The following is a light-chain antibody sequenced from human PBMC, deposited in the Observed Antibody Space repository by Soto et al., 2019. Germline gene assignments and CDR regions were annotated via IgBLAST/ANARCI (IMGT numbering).Light chain of an antibody. Sequence: DIQMTQSTSSVSASVGERVTITCRASQGIGRWLAWYQQKPGKAPKLLISAASSLQSGVPSRFSGSGSETDFTLTISSLQPEDSATYYCQQSYSTPTWTFGQGTKVDIK. CDR1: QGIGRW. CDR2: AAS. J-gene: IGKJ1*01. CDR3: QQSYSTPTWT. V-gene: IGKV1-12*01.